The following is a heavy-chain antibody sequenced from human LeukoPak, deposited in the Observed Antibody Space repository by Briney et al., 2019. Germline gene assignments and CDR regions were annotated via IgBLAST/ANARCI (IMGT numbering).Heavy chain of an antibody. CDR1: GYTFTSYG. CDR3: ATTMRGIDFDY. CDR2: ISAYNGNT. Sequence: ASVNVSCKASGYTFTSYGISWVRQAPGQGLEWMGWISAYNGNTNYAQKLQGRVTMTTDTSTSTAYMELRSLRSDDTAVYYCATTMRGIDFDYWGQGTLVTVSS. D-gene: IGHD3-16*01. V-gene: IGHV1-18*01. J-gene: IGHJ4*02.